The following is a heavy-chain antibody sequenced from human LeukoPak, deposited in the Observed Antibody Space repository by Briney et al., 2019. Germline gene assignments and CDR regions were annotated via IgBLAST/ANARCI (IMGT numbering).Heavy chain of an antibody. CDR1: GFTFSSYA. J-gene: IGHJ1*01. Sequence: PGGSLRLPCAASGFTFSSYAVSWVRQAPGKGLEWVSAISGSGGSTYYADSVKGRFTISRDNSKNTLYLQMNSRRAEDTAVYYCAKERSGGRITMIVPGDFQHWGQGTLVTVSS. D-gene: IGHD3-22*01. V-gene: IGHV3-23*01. CDR3: AKERSGGRITMIVPGDFQH. CDR2: ISGSGGST.